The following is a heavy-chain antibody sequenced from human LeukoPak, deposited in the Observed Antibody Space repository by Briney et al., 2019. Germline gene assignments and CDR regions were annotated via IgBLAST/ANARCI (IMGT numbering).Heavy chain of an antibody. V-gene: IGHV1-69*05. CDR3: ARVAVGDGYNFFDY. CDR1: GGTFSSYV. Sequence: SVKVSRKASGGTFSSYVISWVRQAPGQGLAWMGRIISIFGTANYAQKFQGRVTITTDESTSTAYMELSSLRSEDTAVYYCARVAVGDGYNFFDYWGQGTLVTVSS. CDR2: IISIFGTA. J-gene: IGHJ4*02. D-gene: IGHD5-24*01.